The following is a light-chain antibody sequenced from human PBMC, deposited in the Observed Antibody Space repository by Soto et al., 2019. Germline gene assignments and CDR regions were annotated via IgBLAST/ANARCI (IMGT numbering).Light chain of an antibody. J-gene: IGKJ4*01. CDR3: QQSYSTPLT. Sequence: DIQMTQSPSSLSASVGGRVTITCLASQSISSYLNWYQQKPGKAPKLLIYAASSLQSGVPSRFSGSGSGTDFTLTISSLQPEDFATYYCQQSYSTPLTFGGGTKVDI. V-gene: IGKV1-39*01. CDR2: AAS. CDR1: QSISSY.